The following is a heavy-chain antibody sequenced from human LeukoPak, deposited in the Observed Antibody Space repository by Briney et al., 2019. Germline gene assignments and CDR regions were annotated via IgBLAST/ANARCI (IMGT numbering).Heavy chain of an antibody. Sequence: PGGSLRLSCAASGFTFSSYWMHWVRQAPGKGLVWVSRINSDGSSTSYADSVKGRFTISRDNAKNTLYLQMNSLRAEDTAVYYCAKDRYYDSSGRTLFDYWGQGTLVTVSS. CDR1: GFTFSSYW. CDR3: AKDRYYDSSGRTLFDY. J-gene: IGHJ4*02. D-gene: IGHD3-22*01. CDR2: INSDGSST. V-gene: IGHV3-74*01.